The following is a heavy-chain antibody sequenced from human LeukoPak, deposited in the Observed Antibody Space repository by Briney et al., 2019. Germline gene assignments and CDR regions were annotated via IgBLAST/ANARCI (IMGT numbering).Heavy chain of an antibody. J-gene: IGHJ4*02. Sequence: ASVKVSCKASGHTFTSYAMHWVRQAPGQRLEWMGWINAGNGNTKYSQKFQGRVTITRDTSASTAYMELSSLRSEDTAVYYCARGGIAAAGLLIDYWGQGTLATVSS. V-gene: IGHV1-3*01. D-gene: IGHD6-13*01. CDR3: ARGGIAAAGLLIDY. CDR2: INAGNGNT. CDR1: GHTFTSYA.